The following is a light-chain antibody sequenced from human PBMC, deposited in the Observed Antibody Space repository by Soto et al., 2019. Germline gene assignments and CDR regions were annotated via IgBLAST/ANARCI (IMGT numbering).Light chain of an antibody. CDR1: QDISNY. CDR3: QQYDNQELT. J-gene: IGKJ4*01. Sequence: DIQMTQSPSSLSASVGDRVTITCQASQDISNYLDWYQQKPGKAPKLLIYAASNLDTGVPSRFSGSGSGTDFTFTISSLQPEDIATYYCQQYDNQELTFGGGTKVEIK. V-gene: IGKV1-33*01. CDR2: AAS.